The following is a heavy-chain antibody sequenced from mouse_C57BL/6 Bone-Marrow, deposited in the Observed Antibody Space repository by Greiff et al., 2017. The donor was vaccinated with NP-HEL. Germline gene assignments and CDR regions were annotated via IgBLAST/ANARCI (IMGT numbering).Heavy chain of an antibody. CDR1: GYTFTNYW. Sequence: VQRVESGAELVRPGTSVKMSCKASGYTFTNYWIGWAKQRPGHGLEWIGDIYPGGGYTNYNEKFKGKATLTAKKDSSTSYMQFSSLTSEDSAIYYCARSYDGYLFAYWGQGTLVTVSA. J-gene: IGHJ3*01. D-gene: IGHD2-3*01. V-gene: IGHV1-63*01. CDR2: IYPGGGYT. CDR3: ARSYDGYLFAY.